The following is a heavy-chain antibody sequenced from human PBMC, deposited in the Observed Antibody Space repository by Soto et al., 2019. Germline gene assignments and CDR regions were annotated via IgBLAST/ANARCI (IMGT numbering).Heavy chain of an antibody. D-gene: IGHD3-10*01. V-gene: IGHV4-59*01. J-gene: IGHJ4*02. CDR1: GGSISSYY. CDR3: AKGLTIVRGVITYFDY. Sequence: SETLSLTCTVSGGSISSYYWSWIRQPPGKGLEWIGYIYYSGSTNYNPSLKSRVTISVDTSKNQFSLKLSSVTAADTAVYYCAKGLTIVRGVITYFDYWGQGTLVTVSS. CDR2: IYYSGST.